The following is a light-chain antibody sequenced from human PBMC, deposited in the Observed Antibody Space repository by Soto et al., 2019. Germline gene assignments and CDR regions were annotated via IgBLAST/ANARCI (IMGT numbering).Light chain of an antibody. V-gene: IGKV1-33*01. Sequence: DILRTQSASALSESVGDRVNINCQASKDISNYLNWYQRKPGKAPKLLIYEASNLETGVPSRFGGSGSGTEFTLIISTLQPADFATYYCQQYDSYPWTFGQGTKVDIK. CDR1: KDISNY. CDR2: EAS. CDR3: QQYDSYPWT. J-gene: IGKJ1*01.